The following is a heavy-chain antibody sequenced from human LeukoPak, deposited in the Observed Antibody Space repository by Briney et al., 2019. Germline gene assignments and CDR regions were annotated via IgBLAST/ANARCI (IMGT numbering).Heavy chain of an antibody. J-gene: IGHJ6*03. CDR2: ISGSGGST. CDR3: AKSGRSSGSWAYYYYYMDV. CDR1: GFTFSSYA. D-gene: IGHD1-26*01. V-gene: IGHV3-23*01. Sequence: GGSLRLSCAASGFTFSSYAMSWVRQAPGKGLEWVSAISGSGGSTYYADSVKGRFTISRDNSKNTLYLQMNSLRAEDTAVYYCAKSGRSSGSWAYYYYYMDVWGKGTTVTVSS.